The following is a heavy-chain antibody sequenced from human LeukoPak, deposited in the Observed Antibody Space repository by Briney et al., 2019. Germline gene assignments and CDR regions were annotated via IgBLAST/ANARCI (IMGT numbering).Heavy chain of an antibody. CDR1: RFTFGDYA. V-gene: IGHV3-49*03. J-gene: IGHJ4*02. CDR3: TRVPYYYDSSGYSYYFDY. CDR2: SRSKAYGGTT. D-gene: IGHD3-22*01. Sequence: PGGYLRLSCTADRFTFGDYAMSWFRQAPGKGLEWVGFSRSKAYGGTTEYAASVKGRFTISRDDSKSIAYLQMNSLKTEDTAVYYCTRVPYYYDSSGYSYYFDYWGQGTLVTVSS.